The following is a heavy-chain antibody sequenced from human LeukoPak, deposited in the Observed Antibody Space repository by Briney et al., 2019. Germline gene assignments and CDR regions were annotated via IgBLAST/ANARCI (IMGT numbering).Heavy chain of an antibody. CDR3: AETGWYRRNSGFDY. J-gene: IGHJ4*02. CDR2: IYYSGST. D-gene: IGHD6-19*01. Sequence: SSETLSLTCTVSGGSISSSSYYWGWIRQPPGKGLEWIGSIYYSGSTYYNPSLKSRVTISVDTSKNQFSLKLSSVTAADTAVYYCAETGWYRRNSGFDYWGQGTLVTVSS. CDR1: GGSISSSSYY. V-gene: IGHV4-39*01.